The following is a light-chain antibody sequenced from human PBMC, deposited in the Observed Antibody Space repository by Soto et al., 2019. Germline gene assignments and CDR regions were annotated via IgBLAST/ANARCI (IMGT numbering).Light chain of an antibody. CDR2: AAS. J-gene: IGKJ1*01. CDR1: QSITTY. Sequence: DIQMTQSPSSLSASVGDRVTVTCRASQSITTYLNWYQQKPGKAPKLLIYAASSLQSGVPSRFSGSGSGTDFTLTITSRQTEDFATYICQQSYGTPWTFGQGTKVEIK. CDR3: QQSYGTPWT. V-gene: IGKV1-39*01.